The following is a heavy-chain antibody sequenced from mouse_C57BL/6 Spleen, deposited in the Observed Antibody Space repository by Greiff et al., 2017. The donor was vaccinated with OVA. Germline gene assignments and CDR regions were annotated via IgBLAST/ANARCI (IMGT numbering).Heavy chain of an antibody. V-gene: IGHV1-26*01. CDR1: GYTFTDYY. CDR2: INPNNGGT. J-gene: IGHJ2*01. Sequence: VQLQQSGPELVKPGASVKISCKASGYTFTDYYMNWVKQSHGKSLEWIGDINPNNGGTSYNQKFKGKATLTVDKSSSTAYMELRSLTSEDSAVYYCAREEIYSGDYWGQGTTLTVSS. CDR3: AREEIYSGDY. D-gene: IGHD2-1*01.